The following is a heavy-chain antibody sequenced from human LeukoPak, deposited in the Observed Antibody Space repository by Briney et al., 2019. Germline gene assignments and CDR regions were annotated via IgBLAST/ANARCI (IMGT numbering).Heavy chain of an antibody. J-gene: IGHJ4*02. D-gene: IGHD6-19*01. CDR2: IKSDGRST. V-gene: IGHV3-74*01. CDR1: GFTFSSHW. Sequence: GGSLRLSCVASGFTFSSHWMHWVRQGPGKGLVWVSRIKSDGRSTNYADSVKGRFTISRDNAKNTLYLQMNSLRAEDTAVYYCARGYSSGWYYFDYWGQGTLVTVSS. CDR3: ARGYSSGWYYFDY.